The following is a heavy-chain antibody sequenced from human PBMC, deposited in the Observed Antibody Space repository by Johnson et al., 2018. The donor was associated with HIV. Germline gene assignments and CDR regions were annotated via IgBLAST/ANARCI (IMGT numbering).Heavy chain of an antibody. D-gene: IGHD3-16*01. J-gene: IGHJ3*02. Sequence: VQLVESGGGLVRPGGSLRLSCAASGFAVSSNYMNWVRQTPGKGLEWVSILYSAGSAYYADSVKGRFTISRDNSKNTLYLQMNSLRPEDTAVYYCARVGASRFDAFDIWGQGTMVTVSS. CDR1: GFAVSSNY. CDR3: ARVGASRFDAFDI. CDR2: LYSAGSA. V-gene: IGHV3-66*02.